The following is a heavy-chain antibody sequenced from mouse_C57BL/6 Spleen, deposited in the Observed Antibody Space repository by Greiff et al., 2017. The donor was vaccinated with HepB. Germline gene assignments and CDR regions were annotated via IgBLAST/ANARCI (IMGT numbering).Heavy chain of an antibody. J-gene: IGHJ1*03. CDR1: GYSITSGYY. Sequence: EVKLMESGPGLVKPSQSLSLTCSVTGYSITSGYYWNWIRQFPGNKLEWMGYISYDGSNNYNPSLKNRISITRDTSKNQFFLKLNSVTTEDTATYYCARADYDRRSYWYFDVWGTGTTVTVSS. V-gene: IGHV3-6*01. D-gene: IGHD2-4*01. CDR3: ARADYDRRSYWYFDV. CDR2: ISYDGSN.